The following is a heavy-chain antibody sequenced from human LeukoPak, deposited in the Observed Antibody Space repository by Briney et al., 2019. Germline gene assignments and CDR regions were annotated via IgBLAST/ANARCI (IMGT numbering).Heavy chain of an antibody. V-gene: IGHV4-34*01. CDR3: ARHYDSSGYYYLIPHYWYFDL. Sequence: SETLSLTCAVYGVSFSGYYWSWIRQPPGKGLEWIGEINHSGSTNYNPSLKSRVTISVDTSKNQFSLKLSSVTAADTAVYYCARHYDSSGYYYLIPHYWYFDLWGRGTLVTVSS. J-gene: IGHJ2*01. D-gene: IGHD3-22*01. CDR1: GVSFSGYY. CDR2: INHSGST.